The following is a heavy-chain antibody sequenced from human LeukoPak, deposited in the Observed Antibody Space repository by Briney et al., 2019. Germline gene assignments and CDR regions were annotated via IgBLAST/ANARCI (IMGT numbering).Heavy chain of an antibody. D-gene: IGHD3-22*01. Sequence: MAGGSLRLSCAASGFIFSQYSMNWVRQAPGKGLEWVSVIYSGDSAYYADSVKGRFTISRDNAKNSLYLQMNSLRAEDTAVYYCARDRDDSSGRLFDYWGQGTLVTVSS. J-gene: IGHJ4*02. CDR3: ARDRDDSSGRLFDY. CDR1: GFIFSQYS. V-gene: IGHV3-69-1*01. CDR2: IYSGDSA.